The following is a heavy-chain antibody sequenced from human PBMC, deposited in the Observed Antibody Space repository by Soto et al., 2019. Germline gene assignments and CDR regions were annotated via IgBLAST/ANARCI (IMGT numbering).Heavy chain of an antibody. V-gene: IGHV3-23*01. CDR3: AKRGDYPNFFFDY. D-gene: IGHD4-17*01. J-gene: IGHJ4*02. CDR1: GFTFSSYA. Sequence: PGVSLRLSCAASGFTFSSYAISWVRQAPGKGLEWVSVITGSGGNTHYADSVKGRFTISRDNSKNTLYLQMNSLRAEDTAIYYCAKRGDYPNFFFDYWGQGTLVTVSS. CDR2: ITGSGGNT.